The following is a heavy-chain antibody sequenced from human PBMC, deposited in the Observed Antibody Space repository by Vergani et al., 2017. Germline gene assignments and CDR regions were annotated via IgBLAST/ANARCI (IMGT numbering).Heavy chain of an antibody. D-gene: IGHD2-15*01. CDR1: GYTLTNYD. CDR2: MNPKSGNT. V-gene: IGHV1-8*01. CDR3: ARRRDIVVVVAATPRYYYYMDV. Sequence: QVQLVQSGAEVKKPGASVKVSCKASGYTLTNYDINWVRQATGQGLEWMGWMNPKSGNTGNTQKFQGRVTMTRNTSISTAYMELSSLRSEDTAVYYCARRRDIVVVVAATPRYYYYMDVWGKGTTVTVSS. J-gene: IGHJ6*03.